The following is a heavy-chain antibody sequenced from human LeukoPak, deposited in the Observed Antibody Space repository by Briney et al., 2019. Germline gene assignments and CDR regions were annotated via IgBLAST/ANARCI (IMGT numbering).Heavy chain of an antibody. J-gene: IGHJ4*02. CDR3: ARGAPSYIVVVPAATNFDY. CDR2: INCSGST. CDR1: GGSFSGYY. V-gene: IGHV4-34*01. Sequence: SETLSLTCAVYGGSFSGYYRSWIRQPPGKGLEWIGEINCSGSTNYNPSLKSRVTISVDTSKNQFSLKLSSVTAADTAVYYCARGAPSYIVVVPAATNFDYWGQGTLVTVSS. D-gene: IGHD2-2*01.